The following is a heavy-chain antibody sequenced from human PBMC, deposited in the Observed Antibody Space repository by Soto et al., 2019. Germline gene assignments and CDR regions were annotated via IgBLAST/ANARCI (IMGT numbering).Heavy chain of an antibody. CDR2: IFYSGST. J-gene: IGHJ4*01. Sequence: SETLSLTCTVSGASIGSSYWSWIRQPPGKGLEWMGYIFYSGSTNYSPSLNSRVSITVDTSKNQLSLNLSSVTAADTAVYYCARVSTGTNLDYWGHGMLVTVSS. V-gene: IGHV4-59*01. D-gene: IGHD4-17*01. CDR3: ARVSTGTNLDY. CDR1: GASIGSSY.